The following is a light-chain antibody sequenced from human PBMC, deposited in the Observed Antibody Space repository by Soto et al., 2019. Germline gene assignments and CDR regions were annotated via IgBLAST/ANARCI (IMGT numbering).Light chain of an antibody. Sequence: QSALTQPRSVSGSPGQSVTISCTGTSRDVGAYNYVSWYQQHPGKAPKLIIYDVSKWPSGVPDRFSGSKSGNTASLTNSGLQAEDEADYYCCSSAGSSTVIFGGGTQLTVL. CDR1: SRDVGAYNY. J-gene: IGLJ2*01. CDR2: DVS. V-gene: IGLV2-11*01. CDR3: CSSAGSSTVI.